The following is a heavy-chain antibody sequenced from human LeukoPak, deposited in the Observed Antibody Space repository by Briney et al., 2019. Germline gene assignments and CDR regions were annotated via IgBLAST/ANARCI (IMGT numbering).Heavy chain of an antibody. CDR3: ARDLQEISSFYFDY. Sequence: GGSLRLSCVVSELNFKTHAMHWVRQAPGKGLEWVAGLSFDASGRNYADSVKGRFTISRDNSKNTLYLQMHSLSPEDTAVYFCARDLQEISSFYFDYWGQGSLVTVSS. CDR2: LSFDASGR. CDR1: ELNFKTHA. V-gene: IGHV3-30*04. D-gene: IGHD3-16*02. J-gene: IGHJ4*02.